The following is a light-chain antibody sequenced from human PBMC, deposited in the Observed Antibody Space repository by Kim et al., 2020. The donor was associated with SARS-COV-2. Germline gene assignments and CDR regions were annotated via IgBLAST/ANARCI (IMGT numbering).Light chain of an antibody. J-gene: IGKJ2*01. CDR3: QQYNKWPPKT. V-gene: IGKV3-15*01. CDR1: QRISNN. CDR2: GVS. Sequence: SPGERATPPGGSSQRISNNLAWYQKKPGQAPRRLIYGVSTRATDIPDRFSGSGSGTECTLTISSLQSEEFAVYYCQQYNKWPPKTCGQGTKLEI.